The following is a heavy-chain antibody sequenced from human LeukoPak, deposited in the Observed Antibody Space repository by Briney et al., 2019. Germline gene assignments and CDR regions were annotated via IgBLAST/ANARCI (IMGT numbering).Heavy chain of an antibody. V-gene: IGHV3-30*18. J-gene: IGHJ4*02. Sequence: GGSLRLSCAASGFTFSSYGMHWVRQAPGKGLEWVAVISYDGSNKYYADSVKGRFTISRDNSKNTLYLQMNSLRAEDTAVYYCAKAHYYDSSGYPDYWGQGTLVTVSS. CDR3: AKAHYYDSSGYPDY. D-gene: IGHD3-22*01. CDR1: GFTFSSYG. CDR2: ISYDGSNK.